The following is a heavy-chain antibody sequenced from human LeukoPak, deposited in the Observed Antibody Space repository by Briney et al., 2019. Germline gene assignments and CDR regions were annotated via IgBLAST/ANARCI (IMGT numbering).Heavy chain of an antibody. CDR1: GGSISSHY. D-gene: IGHD2-15*01. CDR2: IPNSGST. V-gene: IGHV4-59*11. J-gene: IGHJ6*03. CDR3: GRDALVGYFSYYYMDV. Sequence: EPSETLSLTCTVSGGSISSHYWTWIRQSPVKGLEWIGDIPNSGSTSYNPSLKSRVTISIDTSKNQFSLKLSSVTAADTAVYYCGRDALVGYFSYYYMDVWGKGTTVTVSS.